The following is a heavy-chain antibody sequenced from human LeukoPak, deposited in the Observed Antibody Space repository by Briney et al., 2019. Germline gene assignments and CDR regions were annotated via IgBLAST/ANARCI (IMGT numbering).Heavy chain of an antibody. V-gene: IGHV1-24*01. Sequence: ASVKVSCKVSGYTLTELPMHWVRQAPGKGLEWMGGFDPEDGETIYAQKFQGRVTMTEDTSTDTAYMELSSLRSEDTAVYYCARDRVYYDSSGYYYDAFDIWGQGTMVTVSS. J-gene: IGHJ3*02. CDR3: ARDRVYYDSSGYYYDAFDI. D-gene: IGHD3-22*01. CDR2: FDPEDGET. CDR1: GYTLTELP.